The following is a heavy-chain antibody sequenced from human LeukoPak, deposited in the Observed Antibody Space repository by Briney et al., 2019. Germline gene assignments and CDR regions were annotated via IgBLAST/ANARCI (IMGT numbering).Heavy chain of an antibody. CDR1: GFTFSSYG. D-gene: IGHD6-13*01. V-gene: IGHV3-30*03. Sequence: GRSLRLSCAASGFTFSSYGMHWVRQAPGKGLEWVAVISYDGTNKYYADSVKGRFTISRDNSKNTLYLQMNSLRAEDTAVYYCAARSNNWYILDYWGQGTLVTVSS. CDR3: AARSNNWYILDY. CDR2: ISYDGTNK. J-gene: IGHJ4*02.